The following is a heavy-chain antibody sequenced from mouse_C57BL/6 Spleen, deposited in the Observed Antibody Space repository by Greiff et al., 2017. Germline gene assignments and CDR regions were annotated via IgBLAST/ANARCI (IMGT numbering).Heavy chain of an antibody. CDR3: SRTTAVADDYFYYAMDY. V-gene: IGHV5-9*01. CDR2: ISGGGGNT. J-gene: IGHJ4*01. CDR1: GFTFSSYT. Sequence: EVQGLESGGGLVKPGGSLKLSCAASGFTFSSYTMSWVRQTPEKRLEWVATISGGGGNTYYPDSVKGRSTISRDNATNTLYLQLSSLRSEDTALYYCSRTTAVADDYFYYAMDYWGQGTSVTVSS. D-gene: IGHD1-1*01.